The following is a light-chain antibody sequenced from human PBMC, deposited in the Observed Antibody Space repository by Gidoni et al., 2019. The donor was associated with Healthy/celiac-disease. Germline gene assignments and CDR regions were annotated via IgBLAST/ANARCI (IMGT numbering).Light chain of an antibody. CDR2: WAS. V-gene: IGKV4-1*01. CDR3: QQYYSTPPFT. CDR1: QSVLYSSNNKNY. Sequence: DIVMTQSPDSLPVPLGERATINCKSSQSVLYSSNNKNYLAWYQQKPGQPPKLLIYWASTRESGVPDRFSGSGSGTDFTLTISSLQAEDVAVYYCQQYYSTPPFTFGPGTKVDIK. J-gene: IGKJ3*01.